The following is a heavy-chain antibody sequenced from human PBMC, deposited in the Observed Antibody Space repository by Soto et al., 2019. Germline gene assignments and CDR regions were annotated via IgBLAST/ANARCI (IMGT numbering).Heavy chain of an antibody. D-gene: IGHD2-2*01. J-gene: IGHJ6*02. CDR1: GGSLGPYY. Sequence: ATLSLTCTVSGGSLGPYYRAWVRQPPGPGLESRGEINHSGSTNYNPSLKSRVTVSVATSKNQISLKLTSVTAADTAVYFCARGSPVVLVPASLVPAPLRRGMDVWGQ. CDR2: INHSGST. CDR3: ARGSPVVLVPASLVPAPLRRGMDV. V-gene: IGHV4-34*01.